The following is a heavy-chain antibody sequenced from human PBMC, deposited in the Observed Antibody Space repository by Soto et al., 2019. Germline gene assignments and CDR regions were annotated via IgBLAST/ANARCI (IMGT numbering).Heavy chain of an antibody. CDR2: ISSSSSTI. J-gene: IGHJ6*03. Sequence: EVQLVESEGGWVQPGGSLRLSCAASGFTFSSYSMNWVRQAPGKGQEWGSYISSSSSTIYYADSVKGRFTISRDNAKNSLYLQMNSLRAEDTAVYYCARMTTVTFPDYYYYMDVWGKGTTVTVSS. CDR1: GFTFSSYS. D-gene: IGHD4-4*01. CDR3: ARMTTVTFPDYYYYMDV. V-gene: IGHV3-48*01.